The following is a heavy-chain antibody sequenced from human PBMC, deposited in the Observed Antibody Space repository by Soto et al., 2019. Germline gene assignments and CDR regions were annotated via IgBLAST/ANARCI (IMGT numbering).Heavy chain of an antibody. V-gene: IGHV1-69*01. Sequence: QVQLVQSGAEVKKPGSSVKVSCKASGGTFSSYAISWVRQAPGQGLEWMGGIIPIFGTANYAQKFQGRVTITADEAASTAYMELSSLRSEDTAVYYCAREGCSSTSCYVGSYYGMDVWGQGTTVTVSS. CDR3: AREGCSSTSCYVGSYYGMDV. J-gene: IGHJ6*02. D-gene: IGHD2-2*01. CDR2: IIPIFGTA. CDR1: GGTFSSYA.